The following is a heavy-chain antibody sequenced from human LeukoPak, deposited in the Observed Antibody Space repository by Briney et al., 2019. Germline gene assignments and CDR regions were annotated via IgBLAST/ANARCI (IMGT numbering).Heavy chain of an antibody. J-gene: IGHJ4*02. CDR2: IYYSGST. D-gene: IGHD5-12*01. V-gene: IGHV4-4*02. CDR1: GGSLTNSYW. CDR3: ARAGGRDFHFDS. Sequence: SETLSLTCAVSGGSLTNSYWWTWVRQSPGKGLEWVGEIYYSGSTNYNPSLKSRVTMSVDKSKNQFSLKLSSVTAADTAFYFCARAGGRDFHFDSWGQGTLVTASS.